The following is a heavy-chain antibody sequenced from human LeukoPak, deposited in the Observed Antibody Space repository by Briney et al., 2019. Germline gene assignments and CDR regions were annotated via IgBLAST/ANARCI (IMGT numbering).Heavy chain of an antibody. CDR2: IYHSGRT. J-gene: IGHJ4*02. D-gene: IGHD3-22*01. CDR3: ARRRYYDSSGYSRGPFDY. Sequence: PSETLSLTCTVSGYSISSGDYWGWIRQPPGKGLEWIGSIYHSGRTYYNPSLKSRVTISVDTSKNQVSLILTSVTAADTAVYYCARRRYYDSSGYSRGPFDYWGQGTLVTVSS. V-gene: IGHV4-38-2*02. CDR1: GYSISSGDY.